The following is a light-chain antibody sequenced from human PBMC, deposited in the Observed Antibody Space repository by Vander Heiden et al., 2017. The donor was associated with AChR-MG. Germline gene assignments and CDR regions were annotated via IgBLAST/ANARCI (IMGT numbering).Light chain of an antibody. J-gene: IGLJ2*01. CDR3: SSYTSSSTVV. CDR2: DVS. CDR1: SSDVGGYNY. V-gene: IGLV2-14*01. Sequence: SALPQPASVSGPPGQSLAIPCTGTSSDVGGYNYVSWYQQHPGKAPKLMIDDVSKRPSGVSNRFSGSKSGNTASLTSSGFQAEDEADYYGSSYTSSSTVVFGGGTKLTVL.